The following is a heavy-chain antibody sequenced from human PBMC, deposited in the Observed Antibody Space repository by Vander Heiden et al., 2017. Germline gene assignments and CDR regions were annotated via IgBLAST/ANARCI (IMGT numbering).Heavy chain of an antibody. V-gene: IGHV3-9*01. CDR2: ITWNSGSI. D-gene: IGHD1-1*01. J-gene: IGHJ6*02. CDR1: GFTFDGYV. CDR3: AKDMRGNSYYGMDV. Sequence: EVQLVESGGGLVQPGRSLRLSCAASGFTFDGYVMHLVRQAPGKGLEWVSGITWNSGSIAYADSVKGRFTISRDNAKNSLYLQMNSLRVEDTAVYYCAKDMRGNSYYGMDVWGQGTTVTVSS.